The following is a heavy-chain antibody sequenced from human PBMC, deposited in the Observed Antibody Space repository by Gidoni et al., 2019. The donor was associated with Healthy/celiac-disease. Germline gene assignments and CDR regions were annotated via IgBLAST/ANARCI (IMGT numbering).Heavy chain of an antibody. V-gene: IGHV3-9*01. CDR1: GFTFDDYA. J-gene: IGHJ3*02. Sequence: EVQLVESGGGLVQPGRSLRLSCAASGFTFDDYAMHWVRQAPGKGLEWVSGISWNSGSIGYADSVKGRFTISRDNAKNSLYLQMNSLRAEDTALYYCAKDYSLPGSFDAFDIWGQGTMVTVSS. CDR3: AKDYSLPGSFDAFDI. CDR2: ISWNSGSI. D-gene: IGHD3-10*01.